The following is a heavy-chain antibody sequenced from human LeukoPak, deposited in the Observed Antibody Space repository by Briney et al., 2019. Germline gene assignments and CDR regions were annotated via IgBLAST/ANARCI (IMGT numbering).Heavy chain of an antibody. CDR1: GYTFTGYY. J-gene: IGHJ4*02. Sequence: ASVKVSCKASGYTFTGYYIHWVRQAPGQGLEWMGWINPNSGGTNYAQKFQGRVTMTRDTSISTACMELRSLTSDDTAVYYCARVKDLDFWGQGTPVTVSS. CDR3: ARVKDLDF. CDR2: INPNSGGT. D-gene: IGHD2-15*01. V-gene: IGHV1-2*02.